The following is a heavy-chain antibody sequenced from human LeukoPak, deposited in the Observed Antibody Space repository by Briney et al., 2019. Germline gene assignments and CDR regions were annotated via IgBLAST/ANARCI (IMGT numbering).Heavy chain of an antibody. CDR1: GFDVRNNY. Sequence: GGSLRLSCAASGFDVRNNYMTWVRQAPGKGLEWVSVIYGDDPTHYANSVKGRFTISRDDSTNTVYLQMTGLRVEDTAVYYCARGQWLLLYHWGQGTLVTVSS. CDR2: IYGDDPT. CDR3: ARGQWLLLYH. V-gene: IGHV3-66*01. D-gene: IGHD3-22*01. J-gene: IGHJ4*02.